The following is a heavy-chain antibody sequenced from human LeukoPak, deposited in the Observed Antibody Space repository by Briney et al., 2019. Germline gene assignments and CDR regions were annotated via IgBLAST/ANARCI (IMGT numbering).Heavy chain of an antibody. CDR3: ARVPSGYPYYYYMDV. J-gene: IGHJ6*03. Sequence: SETLSLTCAVYGGSFSGYYWSWIRQPPGKGLEWIGEINHSGSTNYNPSLKSRVTISVDTSKNHFSLKLSSVTAADTAVYYCARVPSGYPYYYYMDVWGKGTTVTVSS. CDR2: INHSGST. D-gene: IGHD3-22*01. V-gene: IGHV4-34*01. CDR1: GGSFSGYY.